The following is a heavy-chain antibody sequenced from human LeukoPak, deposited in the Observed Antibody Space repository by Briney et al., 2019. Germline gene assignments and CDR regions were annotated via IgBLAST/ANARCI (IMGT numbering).Heavy chain of an antibody. J-gene: IGHJ4*02. D-gene: IGHD1-26*01. CDR1: GFTFSSYE. Sequence: GGSLRLSCAASGFTFSSYEMNWVRQAPGKGLEWVSYISSSGSTIYYADSVKGRFTISRDNSKNTLYLQMNSLRAEDTAVYYCAKRGLIVGAHFDYWGQGTLATVSS. CDR3: AKRGLIVGAHFDY. V-gene: IGHV3-48*03. CDR2: ISSSGSTI.